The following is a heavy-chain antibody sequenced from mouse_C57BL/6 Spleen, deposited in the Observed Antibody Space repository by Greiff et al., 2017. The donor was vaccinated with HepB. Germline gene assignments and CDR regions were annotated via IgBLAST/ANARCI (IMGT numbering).Heavy chain of an antibody. CDR1: GYTFTDYY. V-gene: IGHV1-75*01. Sequence: VQLQQSGPELVKPGASVKISCKASGYTFTDYYINWVKQRPGQGLEWIGWIFPGSGSTYYNEKFKGKATLTVDKSSSTAHMLLSSLTSEDSAVYFCATTMGGDYAMDYWGQGTSVTVSS. CDR2: IFPGSGST. CDR3: ATTMGGDYAMDY. D-gene: IGHD2-1*01. J-gene: IGHJ4*01.